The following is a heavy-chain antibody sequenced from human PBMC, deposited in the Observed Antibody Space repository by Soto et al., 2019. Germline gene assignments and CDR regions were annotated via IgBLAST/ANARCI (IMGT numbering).Heavy chain of an antibody. V-gene: IGHV4-4*02. CDR1: MRRCNW. CDR3: AFDLVQPGIGVAGKAVDI. J-gene: IGHJ3*02. CDR2: IYHSGST. D-gene: IGHD6-19*01. Sequence: MRRCNWFGWVRQLQKKRLELIGEIYHSGSTNYNPSLKSRVSISVDKSKNQFSLKLSSVNAADTAVYYWAFDLVQPGIGVAGKAVDIWFQGTLVT.